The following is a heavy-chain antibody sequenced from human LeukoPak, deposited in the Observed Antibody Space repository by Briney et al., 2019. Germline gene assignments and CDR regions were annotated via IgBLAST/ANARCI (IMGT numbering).Heavy chain of an antibody. CDR2: INHSGST. D-gene: IGHD2-15*01. CDR1: GGSFSGYY. J-gene: IGHJ4*02. V-gene: IGHV4-34*01. Sequence: SETLSLTCAVYGGSFSGYYWGWIRQPPGKGLEWIGEINHSGSTNYNPSLKSRVTISVDTSKNQFSLKLSSVTAADTAVYYCARGKRTGYCSGGSCYPRYYFDYWGQGTLVTVSS. CDR3: ARGKRTGYCSGGSCYPRYYFDY.